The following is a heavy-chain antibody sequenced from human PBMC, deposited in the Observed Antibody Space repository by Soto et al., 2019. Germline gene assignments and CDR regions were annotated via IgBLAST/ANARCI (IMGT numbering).Heavy chain of an antibody. Sequence: QVQLVQSGAEVKKPGPSVKVSCKASGGTFSSYTISWVRQAPGQGLEWMGRIIPILGIANYAQKFQGRVTITADKSTSTAYMELSSLRSEDTAVYYCARAGSTSWGFDPWGQGTLVTVSS. V-gene: IGHV1-69*02. CDR2: IIPILGIA. CDR3: ARAGSTSWGFDP. CDR1: GGTFSSYT. D-gene: IGHD2-2*01. J-gene: IGHJ5*02.